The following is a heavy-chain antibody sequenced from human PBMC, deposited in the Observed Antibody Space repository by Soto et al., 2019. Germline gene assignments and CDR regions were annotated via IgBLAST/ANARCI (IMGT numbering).Heavy chain of an antibody. J-gene: IGHJ5*02. Sequence: SVKVSCKASGFTFTSSAVQWVRQARGQRLEWIGWIVVGSGNTNYAQKFQERVTITRDMSTSTAYMELSSLRSEDTAVYYCAAAYYDFWSGYFLYNNWFDPRGQGTLVTVSS. CDR2: IVVGSGNT. CDR1: GFTFTSSA. V-gene: IGHV1-58*01. D-gene: IGHD3-3*01. CDR3: AAAYYDFWSGYFLYNNWFDP.